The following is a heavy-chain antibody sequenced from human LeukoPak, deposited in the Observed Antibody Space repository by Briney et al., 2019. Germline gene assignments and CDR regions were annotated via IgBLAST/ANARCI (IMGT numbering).Heavy chain of an antibody. CDR1: GYTFTGYY. J-gene: IGHJ5*02. V-gene: IGHV1-2*02. D-gene: IGHD1-14*01. Sequence: GASVKVSCKASGYTFTGYYMHWVRQAPGQGLEWMGWINPNSGGTNYAQKFQGRVTMTRDTSISTAYMELSRLRSDDTAVYYCARDVREATAGTGVDPWGQGTLVTVSS. CDR2: INPNSGGT. CDR3: ARDVREATAGTGVDP.